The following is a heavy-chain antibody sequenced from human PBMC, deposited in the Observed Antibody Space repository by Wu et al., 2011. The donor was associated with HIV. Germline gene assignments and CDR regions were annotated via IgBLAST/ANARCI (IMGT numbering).Heavy chain of an antibody. V-gene: IGHV1-24*01. J-gene: IGHJ3*02. D-gene: IGHD1-26*01. CDR2: FDPANGQT. Sequence: QVQLVQSGAEVKKPGASVKVSCKVSGYSLTEFSMHWVRQAPAKGLEWMGSFDPANGQTIFAQKFQGRVTMTEDKSTDTAYMELHSLRSDDTAVYYCSTHWELLRGDGAFDIWGQGTVVTVSS. CDR3: STHWELLRGDGAFDI. CDR1: GYSLTEFS.